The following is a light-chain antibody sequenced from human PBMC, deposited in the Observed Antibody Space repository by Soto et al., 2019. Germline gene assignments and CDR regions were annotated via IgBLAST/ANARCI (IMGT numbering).Light chain of an antibody. CDR2: GAS. Sequence: DIQMTQSPSSVSASIGDTVTITCRASQDISTLLAWYQQKPGKAPKLLIYGASTLESGVPSRFSGRVSGTDLTLTISSLQPEDFATYFCQQADSFPLTFGGGTKVEIK. CDR1: QDISTL. CDR3: QQADSFPLT. J-gene: IGKJ4*01. V-gene: IGKV1D-12*01.